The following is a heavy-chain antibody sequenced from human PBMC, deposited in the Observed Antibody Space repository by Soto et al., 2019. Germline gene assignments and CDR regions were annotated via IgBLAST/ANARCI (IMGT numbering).Heavy chain of an antibody. D-gene: IGHD6-19*01. CDR2: IYPGDSDT. Sequence: GESLKISCKGSGYSFANYWIGWVRQMPGKGLEWMGVIYPGDSDTRYSPSFQGQVTISRDNAKNTLYLQMNSLRAEDTAVYYCAREGSGWYVPPIYYYYGMDVWGHGTTVTVS. CDR1: GYSFANYW. CDR3: AREGSGWYVPPIYYYYGMDV. V-gene: IGHV5-51*01. J-gene: IGHJ6*02.